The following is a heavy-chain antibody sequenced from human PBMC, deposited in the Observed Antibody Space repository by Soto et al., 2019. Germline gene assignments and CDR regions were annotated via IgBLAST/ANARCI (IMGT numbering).Heavy chain of an antibody. CDR1: GGSISSYY. Sequence: SETLSLTCTVSGGSISSYYWSWIRQPPGKGLEWIGYIYYSGSTNYNPSLKSRVTISVDTSKHQFPLKLSAVTAADTAVYYGARLCGYCSGGSCYGEYYYYMDVWGKGTTVTVSS. D-gene: IGHD2-15*01. J-gene: IGHJ6*03. V-gene: IGHV4-59*08. CDR3: ARLCGYCSGGSCYGEYYYYMDV. CDR2: IYYSGST.